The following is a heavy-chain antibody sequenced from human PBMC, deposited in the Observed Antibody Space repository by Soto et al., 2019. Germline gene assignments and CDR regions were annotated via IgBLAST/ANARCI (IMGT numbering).Heavy chain of an antibody. J-gene: IGHJ4*02. D-gene: IGHD3-22*01. Sequence: EVQLLESGGGLVQPGGSLRLSCAASGFTFSSYAMNWVRQAPGEGLEWVSAISGSAATTHFADSVKGRFTISRDNSKNTLYLQRNSLRAEDTAVYYCARDRSYYDSSGSYSPPYWGQGTLVTVSS. CDR3: ARDRSYYDSSGSYSPPY. V-gene: IGHV3-23*01. CDR1: GFTFSSYA. CDR2: ISGSAATT.